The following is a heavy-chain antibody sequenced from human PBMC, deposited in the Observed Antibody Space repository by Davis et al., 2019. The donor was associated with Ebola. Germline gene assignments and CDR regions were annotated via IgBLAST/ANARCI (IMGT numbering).Heavy chain of an antibody. J-gene: IGHJ6*03. CDR2: IRSKANSYAT. D-gene: IGHD3-22*01. CDR3: TRDLMTYYYDSSGLTHMDV. Sequence: PGGSLRLSWAASGFTFSGSAMHWVRQASGKGLEWVGRIRSKANSYATAYAASVKGRFTISRDDSKNTAYLQMNSLKTEDTAVYYCTRDLMTYYYDSSGLTHMDVWGKGTTVTVSS. CDR1: GFTFSGSA. V-gene: IGHV3-73*01.